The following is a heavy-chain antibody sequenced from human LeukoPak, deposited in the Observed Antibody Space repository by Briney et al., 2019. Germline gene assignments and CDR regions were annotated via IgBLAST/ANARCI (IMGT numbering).Heavy chain of an antibody. V-gene: IGHV1-3*01. CDR3: ARLSTGGSSFDY. CDR1: GYTFTSYA. Sequence: ASVKVSCKASGYTFTSYAMHWVRQAPGQRLEWMGWINAGNGNTKYSQKLQGRVTITRDTSASTAYMELSSLRSEDTAVYYCARLSTGGSSFDYWGQGTLVTVSS. J-gene: IGHJ4*02. D-gene: IGHD2-15*01. CDR2: INAGNGNT.